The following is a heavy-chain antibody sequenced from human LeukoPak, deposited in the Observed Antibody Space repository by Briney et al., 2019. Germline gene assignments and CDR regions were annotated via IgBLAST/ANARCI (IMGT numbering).Heavy chain of an antibody. D-gene: IGHD6-13*01. CDR1: GFSLSSYW. Sequence: GGSLRLSCAASGFSLSSYWMSWVRQAPGKGLEWVANIKKDGSEKNYPDSVKGRFTISRDNAKNSLYLQMNSLRAEDTAVYYCARIAYVGTWYIDFWGQGTLVTV. V-gene: IGHV3-7*01. CDR2: IKKDGSEK. CDR3: ARIAYVGTWYIDF. J-gene: IGHJ4*02.